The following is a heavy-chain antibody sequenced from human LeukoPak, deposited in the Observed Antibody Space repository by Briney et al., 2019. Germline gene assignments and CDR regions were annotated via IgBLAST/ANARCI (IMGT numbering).Heavy chain of an antibody. Sequence: SETLPLTCTVSGGSNSSSSYYWGWIRQPPGKGLEWIGSIYYSGSTYYNPSLKSRVTISVDTSKNQFSLELSSVTAADTAVYYCASHYSSSPLDYWGQGTLVTVSS. CDR3: ASHYSSSPLDY. CDR1: GGSNSSSSYY. CDR2: IYYSGST. V-gene: IGHV4-39*01. D-gene: IGHD6-6*01. J-gene: IGHJ4*02.